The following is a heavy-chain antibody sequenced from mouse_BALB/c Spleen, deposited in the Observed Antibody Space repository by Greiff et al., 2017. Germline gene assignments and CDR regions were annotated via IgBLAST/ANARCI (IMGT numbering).Heavy chain of an antibody. CDR1: GFSLTSYG. Sequence: QVQLKESGPGLVAPSQSLSITCPVSGFSLTSYGVHWVRQPPGKGLEWLGVIWAGGSTNYNSALMSRLSISKDNAKSQVFLKMNSLQTDDTAMYYCARYGRAMDYWGQGTSVTVSS. D-gene: IGHD2-1*01. J-gene: IGHJ4*01. CDR3: ARYGRAMDY. CDR2: IWAGGST. V-gene: IGHV2-9*02.